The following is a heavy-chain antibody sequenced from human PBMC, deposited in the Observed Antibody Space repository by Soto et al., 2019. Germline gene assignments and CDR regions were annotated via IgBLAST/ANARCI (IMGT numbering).Heavy chain of an antibody. D-gene: IGHD5-12*01. CDR1: GGSISSSSYY. CDR2: IYYSGST. Sequence: QLQLQESGPGLVKPSEALSLTCSVSGGSISSSSYYWGWIRQPPGKGLEWIGSIYYSGSTYYNPSLKVRFTISIDKSKIQFSLNLSSLTAADTAVYYCARLEGLATISYYFDFWGQGTLVTVSS. J-gene: IGHJ4*02. V-gene: IGHV4-39*01. CDR3: ARLEGLATISYYFDF.